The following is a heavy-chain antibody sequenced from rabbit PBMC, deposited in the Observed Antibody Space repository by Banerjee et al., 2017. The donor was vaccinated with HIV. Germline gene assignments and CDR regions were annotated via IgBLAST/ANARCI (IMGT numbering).Heavy chain of an antibody. CDR3: ARDTANDGGYFFVL. V-gene: IGHV1S40*01. Sequence: QSLEESGGDLVKPGASLTLTCKASGFSFSSGYDMCWVRQAPGKGLEWIACIYGGSTAYIYYASWAKGRFTISKTSSTTVTLQMTSLTAADTATYFCARDTANDGGYFFVLWGPGTLVTVS. CDR1: GFSFSSGYD. D-gene: IGHD2-1*01. CDR2: IYGGSTAYI. J-gene: IGHJ4*01.